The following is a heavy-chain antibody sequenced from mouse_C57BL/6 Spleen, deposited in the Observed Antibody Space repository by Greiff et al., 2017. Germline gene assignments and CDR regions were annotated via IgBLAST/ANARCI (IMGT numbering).Heavy chain of an antibody. J-gene: IGHJ3*01. V-gene: IGHV1-53*01. D-gene: IGHD1-1*01. CDR1: GYTFTSYW. CDR2: INPSNGGT. Sequence: QVQLQQPGTELVKPGASVKLSCKASGYTFTSYWMHWVKQRPGQGLEWIGNINPSNGGTNYNEKFKSKATLTVDKSSSTAYMQLSSLTSEDSAVSYCARSGSSYGENFAYWGQGTLVTVSA. CDR3: ARSGSSYGENFAY.